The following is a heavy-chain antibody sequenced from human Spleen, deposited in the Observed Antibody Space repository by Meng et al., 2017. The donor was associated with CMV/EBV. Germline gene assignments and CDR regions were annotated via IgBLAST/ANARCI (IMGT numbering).Heavy chain of an antibody. V-gene: IGHV3-23*01. CDR3: VRGMGSH. J-gene: IGHJ4*02. Sequence: GESLKISCAASGFTFSNYAMSWVRQAPGKGLEWVSAIGGSGGYIFYTDSVKGRFTISRDNSKNTLYLQVNSLRAEDTAVYYCVRGMGSHWGQGTLVTVSS. CDR1: GFTFSNYA. CDR2: IGGSGGYI. D-gene: IGHD5-24*01.